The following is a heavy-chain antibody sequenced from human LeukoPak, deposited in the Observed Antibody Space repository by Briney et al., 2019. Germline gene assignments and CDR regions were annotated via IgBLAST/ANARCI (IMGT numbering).Heavy chain of an antibody. D-gene: IGHD3-22*01. CDR1: GFTFDDYA. Sequence: PGGSLRLSCAASGFTFDDYAMHWVRQAPGKGLEWVSLISGDGGSTYYADSVKGRFTISRDNSKNSLYLQMNSLRTEDTALYYCAKDITCYDSSGAADYWGQGTLVTVSS. CDR2: ISGDGGST. CDR3: AKDITCYDSSGAADY. V-gene: IGHV3-43*02. J-gene: IGHJ4*02.